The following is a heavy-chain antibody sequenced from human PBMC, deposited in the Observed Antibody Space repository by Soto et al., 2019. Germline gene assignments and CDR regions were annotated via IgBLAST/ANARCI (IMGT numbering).Heavy chain of an antibody. V-gene: IGHV4-59*01. CDR2: VFFSGST. D-gene: IGHD2-2*03. CDR1: GGSINSDY. Sequence: PSETLSLTCTVSGGSINSDYWSWIRQSPGKGLEWIGYVFFSGSTNYNHSFKSRVTISVDTSKKQIYLRVTSVTAAEKDVYYCARGRPMYHWIYWGQGTLVTVSS. CDR3: ARGRPMYHWIY. J-gene: IGHJ4*02.